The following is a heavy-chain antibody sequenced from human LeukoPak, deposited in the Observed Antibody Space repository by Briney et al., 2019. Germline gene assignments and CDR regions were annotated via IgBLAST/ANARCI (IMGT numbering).Heavy chain of an antibody. D-gene: IGHD3-10*01. V-gene: IGHV4-34*01. J-gene: IGHJ5*02. Sequence: SETLSLTCAVYNVSFSGYYWSWIRQPPGKGLEWIGEINHSGSTHYNPSLKSRVTISVDTSKKQFSLKQTSVTAADTAVYYCARESMVRGATNWFDPWGLGTLVTVSS. CDR1: NVSFSGYY. CDR3: ARESMVRGATNWFDP. CDR2: INHSGST.